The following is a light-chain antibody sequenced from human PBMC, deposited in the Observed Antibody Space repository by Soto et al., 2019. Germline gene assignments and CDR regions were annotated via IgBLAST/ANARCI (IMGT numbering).Light chain of an antibody. J-gene: IGKJ1*01. V-gene: IGKV1-5*01. CDR3: QPYNSYSQT. Sequence: DIQFTQSRSTLCAAVGEIVTITCRANQSISSWLAWYQQKPGKAPKLLIYDASSLESGVPSRFSGSGSGTEFTLTISSLQPDHFATYYCQPYNSYSQTFGQGTKVDI. CDR1: QSISSW. CDR2: DAS.